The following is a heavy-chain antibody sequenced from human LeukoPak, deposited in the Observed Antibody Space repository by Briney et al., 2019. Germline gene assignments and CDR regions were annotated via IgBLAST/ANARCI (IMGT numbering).Heavy chain of an antibody. V-gene: IGHV3-72*01. Sequence: GGSLRLSCAASGFTFSDHYMDWVRQAPGKGLEWVGRTRKKTNSYTTEYAASVKGRFTISRDDSKNSLYLQMSSLKAEDTAAYYCTRVVLVGTTYSYFDYWGQGTLVTVSS. CDR1: GFTFSDHY. J-gene: IGHJ4*02. CDR3: TRVVLVGTTYSYFDY. D-gene: IGHD1-26*01. CDR2: TRKKTNSYTT.